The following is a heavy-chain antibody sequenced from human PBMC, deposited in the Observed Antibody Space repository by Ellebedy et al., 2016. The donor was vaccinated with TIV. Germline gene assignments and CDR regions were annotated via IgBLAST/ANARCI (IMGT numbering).Heavy chain of an antibody. Sequence: GESLKISXAASGFTFSSYAMSWVRQAPGKGLEWVSAISGSGGSTYYADSVKGRFTISRDNSKNTLYLQMNSLRAEDTAVYYCAREVRDGYNSYFDYWGQGTLVTVSS. D-gene: IGHD5-24*01. CDR2: ISGSGGST. J-gene: IGHJ4*02. V-gene: IGHV3-23*01. CDR1: GFTFSSYA. CDR3: AREVRDGYNSYFDY.